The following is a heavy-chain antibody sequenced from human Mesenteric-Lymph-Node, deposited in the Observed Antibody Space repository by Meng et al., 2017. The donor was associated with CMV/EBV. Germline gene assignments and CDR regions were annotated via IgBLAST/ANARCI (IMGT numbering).Heavy chain of an antibody. V-gene: IGHV4-34*01. CDR3: ATYGSGSYYRYNWFDP. CDR2: INNSGST. D-gene: IGHD3-10*01. Sequence: YGASFSSYYWGWIRQTPGRGLEWIGEINNSGSTNYNQYLKSRVTISVDTSKNQFSLKLSSVTAADTAVYYCATYGSGSYYRYNWFDPWGQGTLVTVSS. CDR1: GASFSSYY. J-gene: IGHJ5*02.